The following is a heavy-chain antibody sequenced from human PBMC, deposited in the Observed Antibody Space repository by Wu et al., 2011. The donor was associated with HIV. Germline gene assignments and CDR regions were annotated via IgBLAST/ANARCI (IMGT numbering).Heavy chain of an antibody. CDR3: ALSLWELPSFDY. V-gene: IGHV1-69*15. Sequence: QVQLVQSGAEVKKPGSSVKVSCKASGATFSSYSISWVRQAPGQGLEWMGRFTPMFGSANYAQRFQGRVTIIADESTNTAYMELSSLRSEDTAVYYCALSLWELPSFDYWGQGTLVSVSS. J-gene: IGHJ4*02. CDR2: FTPMFGSA. D-gene: IGHD1-26*01. CDR1: GATFSSYS.